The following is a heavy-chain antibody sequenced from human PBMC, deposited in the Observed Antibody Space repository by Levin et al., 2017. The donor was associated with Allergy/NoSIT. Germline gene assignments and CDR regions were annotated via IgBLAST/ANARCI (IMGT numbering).Heavy chain of an antibody. V-gene: IGHV3-74*01. Sequence: GGSLRLSCAASGFSFSSYWMHWIRQAPGKGLVCVSLIITDETNTHYADSVKGRFTISRDNAKNMLYLQMNSLRVEDTAMYHCATGKVSAFEIWGQGTMVTVSS. J-gene: IGHJ3*02. CDR2: IITDETNT. CDR1: GFSFSSYW. CDR3: ATGKVSAFEI.